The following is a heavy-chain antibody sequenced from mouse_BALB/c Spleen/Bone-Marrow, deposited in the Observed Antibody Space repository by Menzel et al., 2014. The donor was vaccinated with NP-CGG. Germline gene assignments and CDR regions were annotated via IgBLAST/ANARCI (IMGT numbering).Heavy chain of an antibody. CDR2: ILPGSASA. CDR1: GYTFNTYW. J-gene: IGHJ4*01. V-gene: IGHV1-9*01. CDR3: AGKGSYGMDH. Sequence: QVQLKESGAELMKPGASMRISCKATGYTFNTYWIEWIKQRPGHGLEWIGEILPGSASANFNGGFKGKASFTADTSSNTASMQLSSLTSEDSAAYYCAGKGSYGMDHWGQGTSVSVSS.